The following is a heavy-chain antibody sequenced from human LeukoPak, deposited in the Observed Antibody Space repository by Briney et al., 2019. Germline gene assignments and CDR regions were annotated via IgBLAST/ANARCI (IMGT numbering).Heavy chain of an antibody. CDR3: AKVRSGWYLD. D-gene: IGHD6-19*01. V-gene: IGHV3-23*01. Sequence: GGSLRLSCAASGFTFSSYAMSWVRQAPGEGLEWVSAICGSGGRTYSADSVKGRFTISRDNSKNTLYLQMNSLRADDTAVYYCAKVRSGWYLDWGQGTLVTVSS. CDR2: ICGSGGRT. CDR1: GFTFSSYA. J-gene: IGHJ4*02.